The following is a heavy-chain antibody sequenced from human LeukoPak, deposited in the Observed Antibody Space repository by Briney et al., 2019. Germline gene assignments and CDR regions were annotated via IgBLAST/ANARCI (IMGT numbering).Heavy chain of an antibody. CDR1: GYNFPTYW. CDR3: ARLLGSGWFLPFGY. D-gene: IGHD6-19*01. J-gene: IGHJ4*02. CDR2: IFPADSDT. Sequence: GESLKISCKGSGYNFPTYWIGWVRQMPGKGLEWMGIIFPADSDTKYSPSFQGQVTISADKSISTAYLQWSSLKASDTAMYYCARLLGSGWFLPFGYWGQGTLVTVSS. V-gene: IGHV5-51*01.